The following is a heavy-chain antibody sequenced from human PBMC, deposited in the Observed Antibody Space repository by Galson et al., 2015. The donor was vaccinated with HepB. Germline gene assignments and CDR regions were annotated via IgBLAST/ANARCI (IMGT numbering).Heavy chain of an antibody. J-gene: IGHJ4*02. Sequence: CAISGDSVSSNSASWNWVRQSPSRGLEWLGRTYYRSGWYNESAVSVKGRIFIIPETSKNQFSLQLSSVTPEDTAVYYCAKDLNPYSSGWYEGGDYWGQGTLVTVSS. D-gene: IGHD6-19*01. V-gene: IGHV6-1*01. CDR2: TYYRSGWYN. CDR1: GDSVSSNSAS. CDR3: AKDLNPYSSGWYEGGDY.